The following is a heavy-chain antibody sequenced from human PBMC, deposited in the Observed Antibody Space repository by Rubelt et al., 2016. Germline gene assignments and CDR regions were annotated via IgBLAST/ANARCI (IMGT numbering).Heavy chain of an antibody. J-gene: IGHJ4*02. D-gene: IGHD6-6*01. Sequence: QLQLQESGPGLVKPSETLSLTCTVSGGSISSSSYYWGWIRQPPGKGLEWIGSIYYSGSTYYNPSLKSRGTRSVDTAKNQFSLKLSAVTAADTAVYYCARESSEVGSSVTNFDYWGQGTLVTVSS. CDR3: ARESSEVGSSVTNFDY. CDR1: GGSISSSSYY. V-gene: IGHV4-39*02. CDR2: IYYSGST.